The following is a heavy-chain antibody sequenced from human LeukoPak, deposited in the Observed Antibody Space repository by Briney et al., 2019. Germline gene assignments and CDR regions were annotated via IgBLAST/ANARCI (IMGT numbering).Heavy chain of an antibody. CDR1: GGSISSSSYY. J-gene: IGHJ4*02. D-gene: IGHD5-12*01. CDR2: INHSGST. V-gene: IGHV4-39*07. CDR3: ARAAQDIVAPDY. Sequence: PSETLSLTCTVSGGSISSSSYYWSWIRQPPGKGLEWIGEINHSGSTNYNPSLKSRVTISVDTSKNQFSLKLSSVTAADTAVYYCARAAQDIVAPDYWGQGTLVTVSS.